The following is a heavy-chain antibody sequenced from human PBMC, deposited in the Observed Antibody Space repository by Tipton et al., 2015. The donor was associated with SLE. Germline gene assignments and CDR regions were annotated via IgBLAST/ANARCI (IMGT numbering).Heavy chain of an antibody. V-gene: IGHV4-59*01. D-gene: IGHD1-14*01. CDR3: ARGGISEGLDRNSADY. Sequence: TLSLTCTVSGGSISSSYWSWIRQPRGKGLERIASIYYSGSTSYNPSLKSRVTISIDTSKNQFSLRLSSVTAADTAVYYCARGGISEGLDRNSADYWGQGTLVTVSS. CDR1: GGSISSSY. CDR2: IYYSGST. J-gene: IGHJ4*02.